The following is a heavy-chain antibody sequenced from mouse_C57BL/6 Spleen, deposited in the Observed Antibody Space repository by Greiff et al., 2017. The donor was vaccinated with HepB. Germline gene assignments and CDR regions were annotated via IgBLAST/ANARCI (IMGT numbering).Heavy chain of an antibody. D-gene: IGHD1-1*01. CDR2: ISSGSSTI. J-gene: IGHJ3*01. V-gene: IGHV5-17*01. Sequence: EVHLVESGGGLVKPGGSLKLSCAASGFTFSDYGMHWVRQAPEKGLEWVAYISSGSSTIYYADTVKGRFTISRDNAKNTLFLQMTSLRSEDTAMYYWASEDYYGSSEFAYWGQGTLVTVSA. CDR3: ASEDYYGSSEFAY. CDR1: GFTFSDYG.